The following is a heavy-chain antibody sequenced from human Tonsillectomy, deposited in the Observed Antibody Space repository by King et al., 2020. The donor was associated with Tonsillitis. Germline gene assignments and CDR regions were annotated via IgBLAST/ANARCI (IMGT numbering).Heavy chain of an antibody. CDR3: ARDGYCSSTSCSYVPPRY. CDR2: IWYDGSNK. J-gene: IGHJ4*02. D-gene: IGHD2-2*03. V-gene: IGHV3-33*08. CDR1: GFTFSSYG. Sequence: VQLVESGGGVVQPGRSLRLSCAASGFTFSSYGMHWVRQAPGKGLEWVAVIWYDGSNKYYADSVKGRFTISRDNSKNTLYLQMNSLRAEDTAVYYCARDGYCSSTSCSYVPPRYWGQGTLVTVSS.